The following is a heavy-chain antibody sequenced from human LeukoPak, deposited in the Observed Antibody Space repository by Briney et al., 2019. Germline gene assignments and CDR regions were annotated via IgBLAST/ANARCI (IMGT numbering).Heavy chain of an antibody. CDR2: ISGSGGST. Sequence: GGSLRLSCAASGFTFSSYAMSWVRQAPGKGLEWVSAISGSGGSTYYADSVKGRFTISRDNSKNTLYLQMNSLRAEDTAVYYCARGGDSSSWYTLYFHHWGQGTLVTVSS. V-gene: IGHV3-23*01. D-gene: IGHD6-13*01. CDR1: GFTFSSYA. CDR3: ARGGDSSSWYTLYFHH. J-gene: IGHJ1*01.